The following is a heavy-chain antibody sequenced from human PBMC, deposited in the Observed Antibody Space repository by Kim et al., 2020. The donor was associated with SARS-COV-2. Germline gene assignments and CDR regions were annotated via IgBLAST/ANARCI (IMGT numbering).Heavy chain of an antibody. D-gene: IGHD2-15*01. V-gene: IGHV1-2*02. Sequence: ASVKVSCKASGYTFTGYYMHWVRQAPGQGLEWMGWINPNSGGTNYAQKFQGRVTMTRDTSISTAYMELSRLRSDDTAVYYCARVSVECSGGSCYSYYYGMDVWGQGTTVTVSS. CDR2: INPNSGGT. CDR1: GYTFTGYY. J-gene: IGHJ6*02. CDR3: ARVSVECSGGSCYSYYYGMDV.